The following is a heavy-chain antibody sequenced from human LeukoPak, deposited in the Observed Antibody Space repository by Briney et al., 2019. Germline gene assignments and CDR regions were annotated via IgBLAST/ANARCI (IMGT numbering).Heavy chain of an antibody. Sequence: PSETLSLTCTVSGGSISSGGYYWSWIRQHPGKGPEWIGYIYYSGSTYYNPSLKSRVTISVDTSKNQFSLKLSSVTAADTAVYYCASTIFGVVKPDDAFDIWGQGTMVTVSS. CDR1: GGSISSGGYY. J-gene: IGHJ3*02. D-gene: IGHD3-3*01. CDR2: IYYSGST. CDR3: ASTIFGVVKPDDAFDI. V-gene: IGHV4-30-4*08.